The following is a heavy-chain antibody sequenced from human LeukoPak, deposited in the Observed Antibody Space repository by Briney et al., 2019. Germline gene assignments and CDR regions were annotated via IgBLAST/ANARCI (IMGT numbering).Heavy chain of an antibody. J-gene: IGHJ5*02. D-gene: IGHD6-6*01. V-gene: IGHV4-59*08. CDR3: ARRNEYSSSSLWSLGFNWFDP. CDR1: GGSISRYY. CDR2: IHYSGTT. Sequence: PSETLSLTCTVYGGSISRYYWSWIRQPPGKGLEWIGHIHYSGTTNHNPSLKSRVTISADTSKNQFSLKLSSVTAADTAVYYCARRNEYSSSSLWSLGFNWFDPWGQGTLVTVSS.